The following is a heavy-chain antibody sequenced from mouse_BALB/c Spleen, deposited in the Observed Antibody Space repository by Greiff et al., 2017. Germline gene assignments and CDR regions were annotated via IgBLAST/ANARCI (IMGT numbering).Heavy chain of an antibody. V-gene: IGHV14-1*02. CDR3: ARDLGLRAMDY. J-gene: IGHJ4*01. CDR1: GFNIKDYY. D-gene: IGHD4-1*01. CDR2: IDPENGNT. Sequence: VHVKQSGAELVRPGALVKLSCKASGFNIKDYYMHWVKQRPEQGLEWIGWIDPENGNTIYDPKFQGKASITADTSSNTAYLQLSSLTSEDTAVYYCARDLGLRAMDYWGQGTSVTFSS.